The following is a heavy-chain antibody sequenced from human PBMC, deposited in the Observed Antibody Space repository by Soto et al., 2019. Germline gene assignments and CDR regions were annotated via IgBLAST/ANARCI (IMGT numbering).Heavy chain of an antibody. CDR3: AREVAADGTFREDVFDI. CDR2: IIPIFTTT. Sequence: QVHLVQSGAEVKKPGSSVKVSCKASGGTFSNHAINWVRQAPGQGLEWMGRIIPIFTTTNYAQKFQGRVTFTADESTITAYMELSSLKYDDTAIYYCAREVAADGTFREDVFDIWGQGTMVTVSS. J-gene: IGHJ3*02. D-gene: IGHD6-13*01. V-gene: IGHV1-69*12. CDR1: GGTFSNHA.